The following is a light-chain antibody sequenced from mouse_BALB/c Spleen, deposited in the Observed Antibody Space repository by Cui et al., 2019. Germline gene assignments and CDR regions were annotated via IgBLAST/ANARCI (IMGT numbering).Light chain of an antibody. CDR1: QSILDSDRKTY. CDR2: LVS. CDR3: WQGTHFPT. J-gene: IGKJ2*01. V-gene: IGKV1-135*01. Sequence: DVVMTQTPLTLSVTIGQPASISCKSSQSILDSDRKTYLAWLLQKPGQCPKRLIYLVSKLDSGIPDRFTGSGSGTDFTLKISRVEAEDLGVYYCWQGTHFPTFGGGTKLEIK.